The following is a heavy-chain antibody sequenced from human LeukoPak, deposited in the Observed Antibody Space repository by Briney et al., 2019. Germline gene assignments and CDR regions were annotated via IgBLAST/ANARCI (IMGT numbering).Heavy chain of an antibody. D-gene: IGHD2-2*01. J-gene: IGHJ4*02. CDR1: GYTFTGYY. CDR3: ARPWSGYCSSTSCYGPPGY. Sequence: GASVKVSCKASGYTFTGYYMHWVRQAPGQGLEWMGWINPNSGGTNYAQKFQGRVIMTRDTSISTAYMELSRLRSDDTAVYYCARPWSGYCSSTSCYGPPGYWGQGTLVTVSS. V-gene: IGHV1-2*02. CDR2: INPNSGGT.